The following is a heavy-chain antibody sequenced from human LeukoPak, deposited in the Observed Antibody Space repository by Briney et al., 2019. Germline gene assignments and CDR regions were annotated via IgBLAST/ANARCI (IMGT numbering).Heavy chain of an antibody. V-gene: IGHV4-34*01. J-gene: IGHJ6*03. D-gene: IGHD3-9*01. Sequence: SGTLSLTCAVYGGSFSDYSWTWIRQAPGEGLEWIGEINHNGGTNHNPSLVSRVIMSVDPSKNQFSLKVSSLTAADTAVYYCARVAYRYSINDWSRTGLGAYATKYYYYMDVWGKGTTVTVSS. CDR1: GGSFSDYS. CDR3: ARVAYRYSINDWSRTGLGAYATKYYYYMDV. CDR2: INHNGGT.